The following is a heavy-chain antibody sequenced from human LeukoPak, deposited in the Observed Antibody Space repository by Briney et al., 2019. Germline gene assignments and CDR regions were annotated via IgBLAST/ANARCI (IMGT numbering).Heavy chain of an antibody. Sequence: GASVKVSCKASGYTFTSYDINWVRQATGQGLEWMGWMNPNSGNTSYAQKFQGRVTMTRNTSISTAYLELSSLGSEDTAMYYCASALKRGSAGTLIDHWGQGTLVTVSS. V-gene: IGHV1-8*01. CDR1: GYTFTSYD. J-gene: IGHJ4*02. CDR3: ASALKRGSAGTLIDH. D-gene: IGHD6-13*01. CDR2: MNPNSGNT.